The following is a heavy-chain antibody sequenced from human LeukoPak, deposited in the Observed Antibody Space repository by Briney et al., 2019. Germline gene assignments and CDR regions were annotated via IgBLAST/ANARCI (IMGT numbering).Heavy chain of an antibody. CDR1: GFTFSDYY. V-gene: IGHV3-11*01. D-gene: IGHD3-22*01. Sequence: PGGSLRLSCAASGFTFSDYYMSWIRQAPGKGLEWVSYISSSGSTIYYADSVKGRFTISRDNAKNSLYLQMNSLRAEDTAVYYCARGDSSGNHNWFDPWGQGTLVTVSS. CDR2: ISSSGSTI. J-gene: IGHJ5*02. CDR3: ARGDSSGNHNWFDP.